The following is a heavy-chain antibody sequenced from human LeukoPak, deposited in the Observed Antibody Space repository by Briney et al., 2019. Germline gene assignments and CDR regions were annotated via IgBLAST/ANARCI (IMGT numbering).Heavy chain of an antibody. CDR3: ARVGGSSGWHLDY. V-gene: IGHV3-74*01. Sequence: QPGGSLRLSCAASGFTFSSYWMHWVRQAPVKGLVWVSRINSDGSSTSYADSVKGRFTISRDNAKNTLYLQMNSLRAEDTAVYYCARVGGSSGWHLDYWGQGTLVTVSS. D-gene: IGHD6-19*01. CDR2: INSDGSST. CDR1: GFTFSSYW. J-gene: IGHJ4*02.